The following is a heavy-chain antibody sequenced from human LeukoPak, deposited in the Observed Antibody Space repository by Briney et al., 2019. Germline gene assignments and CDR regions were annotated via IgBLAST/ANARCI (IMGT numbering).Heavy chain of an antibody. J-gene: IGHJ4*02. Sequence: ETLSLTCAVYGGSFSGYYWSWIRQAPGKGLEWVSAISGSGGSTYYADSVKGRFTISRDNSKNTLYLQMNSLRAEDTAVYYCAKDLYYYGSGSSTPFDYWGQGTLVTVSS. D-gene: IGHD3-10*01. CDR2: ISGSGGST. CDR1: GGSFSGYY. CDR3: AKDLYYYGSGSSTPFDY. V-gene: IGHV3-23*01.